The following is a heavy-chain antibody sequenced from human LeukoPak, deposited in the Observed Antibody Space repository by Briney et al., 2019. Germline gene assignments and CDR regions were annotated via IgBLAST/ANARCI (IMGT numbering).Heavy chain of an antibody. CDR3: ARYHCGSTYCPGVDF. CDR2: IWNSGNS. D-gene: IGHD2-2*01. CDR1: AGSINSGGYF. Sequence: SETLSLTCTVSAGSINSGGYFWTWVRQHPGEGVEWIGYIWNSGNSYYNPSLSSRVIISADSSKSTSSLKLSSVTAADTAVYYCARYHCGSTYCPGVDFYGQGTLVTVSS. J-gene: IGHJ4*02. V-gene: IGHV4-31*03.